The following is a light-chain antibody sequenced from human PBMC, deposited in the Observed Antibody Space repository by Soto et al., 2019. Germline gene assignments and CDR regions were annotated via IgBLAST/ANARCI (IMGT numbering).Light chain of an antibody. Sequence: QSVLTQPPSASGSPGQSVTISCTGTSSDVGGYNYVSWYQQHPGKAPKLMIYEVTKRPSGVPSRFSGSKSGNTASLTVSGLQAEDEADYYCSSYAGSSNLGVFGGGTKVTVL. J-gene: IGLJ3*02. V-gene: IGLV2-8*01. CDR1: SSDVGGYNY. CDR2: EVT. CDR3: SSYAGSSNLGV.